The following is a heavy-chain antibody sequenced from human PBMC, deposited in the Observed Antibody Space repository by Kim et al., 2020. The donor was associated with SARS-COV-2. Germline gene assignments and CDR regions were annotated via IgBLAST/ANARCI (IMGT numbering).Heavy chain of an antibody. CDR1: GYTFTSYY. CDR2: INPSGGST. Sequence: ASVKVSCKASGYTFTSYYMHWVRQAPGQGLEWMGIINPSGGSTSYAQKFQGRVTMTRDTSKSTVYMELSSLRSEDTAVYYCARGGPRIAARPGGGRRYAFDIWGQGTMVTVSS. D-gene: IGHD6-6*01. CDR3: ARGGPRIAARPGGGRRYAFDI. V-gene: IGHV1-46*01. J-gene: IGHJ3*02.